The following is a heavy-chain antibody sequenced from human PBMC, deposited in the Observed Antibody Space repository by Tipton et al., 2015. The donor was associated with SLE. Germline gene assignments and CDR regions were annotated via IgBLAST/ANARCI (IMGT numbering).Heavy chain of an antibody. Sequence: TLSLTCTVSGGSISSRSYYWGWIRQPPGKGLEWIGSIYYSGSTYYNPSVKSRVTISVDTSKNQFSLKLSSVTAADTAVYYCARLRVISYYFDYWGQGTLVTVSS. J-gene: IGHJ4*02. CDR1: GGSISSRSYY. CDR3: ARLRVISYYFDY. V-gene: IGHV4-39*07. CDR2: IYYSGST. D-gene: IGHD2-21*01.